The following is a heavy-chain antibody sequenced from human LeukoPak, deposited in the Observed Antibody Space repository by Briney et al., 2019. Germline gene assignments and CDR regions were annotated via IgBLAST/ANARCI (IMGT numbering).Heavy chain of an antibody. CDR1: GYTFTSYG. D-gene: IGHD3-10*01. CDR3: AREPGSWFGDYYYYYYMDV. V-gene: IGHV1-18*01. J-gene: IGHJ6*03. Sequence: ASVKVSCKASGYTFTSYGISWVRQAPGQGLEWMGWISAYNGNTNYAQKLQGRVTMTTDTSTSTAYMELRSLRSDDTAVYYCAREPGSWFGDYYYYYYMDVWGKGTTVTVSS. CDR2: ISAYNGNT.